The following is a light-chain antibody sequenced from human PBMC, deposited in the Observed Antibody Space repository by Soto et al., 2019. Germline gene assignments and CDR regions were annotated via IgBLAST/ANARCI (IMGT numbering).Light chain of an antibody. CDR1: QDISNY. CDR2: DAS. V-gene: IGKV1-33*01. Sequence: DIQMTQSPSSLSASVGDRVTITCQASQDISNYLNWYQQKPGKAPKLLIYDASNLETGVPSRFSGSGSWTDFTFTISSLQHEDIATYYCQQYDNLPPEFTFGPGTKVDIK. CDR3: QQYDNLPPEFT. J-gene: IGKJ3*01.